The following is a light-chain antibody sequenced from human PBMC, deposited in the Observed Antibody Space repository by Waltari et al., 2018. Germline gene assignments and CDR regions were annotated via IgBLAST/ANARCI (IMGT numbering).Light chain of an antibody. CDR2: GAS. V-gene: IGKV3-20*01. J-gene: IGKJ1*01. CDR3: QQYGSSPWT. Sequence: EIVLTQSPGILSSSPGERDTLSCRASKSVSSNYLDWYQQKVGQDPRLLIFGASNMLTVIPDRFSGSWSGTDFTLTIIRLESEDFTVYYCQQYGSSPWTFGQGTKVEI. CDR1: KSVSSNY.